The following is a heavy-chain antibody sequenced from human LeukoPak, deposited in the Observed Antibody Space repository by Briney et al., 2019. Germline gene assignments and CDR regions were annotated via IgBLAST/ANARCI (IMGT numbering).Heavy chain of an antibody. V-gene: IGHV3-30*02. J-gene: IGHJ6*03. CDR2: IQYDGSDK. Sequence: GGSLRLSCAASGFTFSSYGIHWVRQAPGKGLEWVAFIQYDGSDKYYADFVKGRFTISRDNSKNTLYLQMNSLRPGDTAVYYCAKGNAVRGVQNYFYYYMDAWGKGTTVTISS. CDR3: AKGNAVRGVQNYFYYYMDA. D-gene: IGHD3-10*01. CDR1: GFTFSSYG.